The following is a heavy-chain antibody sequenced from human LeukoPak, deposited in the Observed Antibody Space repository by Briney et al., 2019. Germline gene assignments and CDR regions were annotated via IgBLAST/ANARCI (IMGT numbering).Heavy chain of an antibody. V-gene: IGHV3-74*01. CDR2: INSDGSST. Sequence: QPGGPLRLSCAASGFTFSRYWMHWVRQAPGKGLVWVSCINSDGSSTAYADSVKGRFTISRDNAKNTLYLQMNSLRAEDTAVYYCASDTVDTALGIDYWGQGTLVTVSS. CDR1: GFTFSRYW. CDR3: ASDTVDTALGIDY. D-gene: IGHD5-18*01. J-gene: IGHJ4*02.